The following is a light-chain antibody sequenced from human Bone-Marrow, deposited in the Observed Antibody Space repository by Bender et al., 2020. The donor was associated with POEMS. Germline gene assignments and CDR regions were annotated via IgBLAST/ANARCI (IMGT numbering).Light chain of an antibody. V-gene: IGLV2-8*01. CDR3: SSYAGYYTV. J-gene: IGLJ3*02. CDR2: EVS. Sequence: QSALTQPPSASGSPGQSVTISCTGTSRDVGGYNFVSWYQQHPGKAPKLMIYEVSKRPSGVPDRFSGSKSGNTASLTVSGLQAEDEADYYCSSYAGYYTVFGGGTELTVL. CDR1: SRDVGGYNF.